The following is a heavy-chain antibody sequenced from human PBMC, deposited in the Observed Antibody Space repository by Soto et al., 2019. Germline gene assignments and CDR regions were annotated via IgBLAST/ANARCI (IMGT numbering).Heavy chain of an antibody. V-gene: IGHV4-59*08. Sequence: SETLSLTCTVSGGSISSYYWGWIRQPPGKGLEWIGSIYYSGQTYYNPSLKSRVTISVDRSKNQFSLNLTSVTATDTAFYYCARHGSSWGQGTLVTVSS. J-gene: IGHJ5*02. CDR1: GGSISSYY. CDR3: ARHGSS. CDR2: IYYSGQT.